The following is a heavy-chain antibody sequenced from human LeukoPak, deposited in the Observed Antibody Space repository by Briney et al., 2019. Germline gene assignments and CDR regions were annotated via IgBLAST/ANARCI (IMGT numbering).Heavy chain of an antibody. Sequence: PGRSLRLSCAASGFTFRDFGIHWVRQAPGKGLEWVAWIQNDANEEYYADSARGRFTISRDNSKNTVYLQVNSLRAEDAAVYYCARDVWDQETRYFDYWGQGTLVTVSS. D-gene: IGHD1-26*01. J-gene: IGHJ4*02. CDR1: GFTFRDFG. CDR3: ARDVWDQETRYFDY. CDR2: IQNDANEE. V-gene: IGHV3-33*01.